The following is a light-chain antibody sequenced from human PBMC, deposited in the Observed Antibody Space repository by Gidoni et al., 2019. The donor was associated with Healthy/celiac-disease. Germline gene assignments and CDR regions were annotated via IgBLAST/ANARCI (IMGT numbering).Light chain of an antibody. V-gene: IGKV3-15*01. CDR1: QSVSSN. Sequence: EIVMTQSPATLSVSPGERATLSCRASQSVSSNLAWYQQKPGQAPRLLIYGASTRATGIPARFSGSGSGTEFTLTISSLQSEEFAVYYCQQYNNWRFTCGPGTKVDIK. CDR3: QQYNNWRFT. CDR2: GAS. J-gene: IGKJ3*01.